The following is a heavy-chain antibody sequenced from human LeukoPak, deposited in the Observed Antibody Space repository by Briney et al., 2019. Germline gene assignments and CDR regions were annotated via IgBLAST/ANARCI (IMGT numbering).Heavy chain of an antibody. CDR3: ARGRDGYNRRASFDH. D-gene: IGHD5-24*01. CDR1: GYTFNTYY. CDR2: INPSGGGT. V-gene: IGHV1-46*02. J-gene: IGHJ4*02. Sequence: GASVKVSCKASGYTFNTYYMQWVRQAPGQGLEWMGIINPSGGGTSYAQKFQGRVTMTRDMSTSTVDMELSSLRSEDTAMFYCARGRDGYNRRASFDHWGQGTLVTVSS.